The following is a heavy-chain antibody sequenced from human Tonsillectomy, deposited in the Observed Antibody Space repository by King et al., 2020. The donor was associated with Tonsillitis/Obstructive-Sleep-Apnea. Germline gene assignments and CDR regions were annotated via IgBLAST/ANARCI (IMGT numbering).Heavy chain of an antibody. J-gene: IGHJ4*02. CDR2: INPSTGFT. CDR3: ARDTPLDRVIDY. D-gene: IGHD3-10*01. V-gene: IGHV1-46*01. CDR1: GYTFSRYY. Sequence: VQLVQSGAEVKKPGASVRVFCKASGYTFSRYYIHWVRQAPGQVLELVGIINPSTGFTTYAPKFQGRVTMTRDTSTSTIYMELSGLRSEDTAMYYCARDTPLDRVIDYWGQGTMVTVS.